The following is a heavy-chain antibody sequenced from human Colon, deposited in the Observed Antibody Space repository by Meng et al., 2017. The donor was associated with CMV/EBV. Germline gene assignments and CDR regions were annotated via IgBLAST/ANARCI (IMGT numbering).Heavy chain of an antibody. Sequence: SCKGSGYIFTSYWIGWVRQGPGKGLEWLSVIYDTGRTYYADSVKGRFTVSRDESKNTVFLQMNHLRFEDTAVYYCARNRLECGGDCYFADSWGQGTLVTVSS. CDR2: IYDTGRT. V-gene: IGHV3-66*01. D-gene: IGHD2-21*02. J-gene: IGHJ4*02. CDR1: GYIFTSYW. CDR3: ARNRLECGGDCYFADS.